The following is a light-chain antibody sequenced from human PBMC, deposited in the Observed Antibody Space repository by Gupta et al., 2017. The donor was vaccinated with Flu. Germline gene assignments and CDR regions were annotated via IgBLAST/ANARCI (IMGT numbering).Light chain of an antibody. CDR1: QSVGTY. CDR3: QKRSNWPPYT. Sequence: EIVLTQSPPTLSLSPGERATLSCRASQSVGTYLAWYQQTPGQTPRSLIYDASNRATGIPARVSGSGAGTDFTLTNSSLEPEDVAVYYCQKRSNWPPYTFGQGTRLEI. CDR2: DAS. J-gene: IGKJ2*01. V-gene: IGKV3-11*01.